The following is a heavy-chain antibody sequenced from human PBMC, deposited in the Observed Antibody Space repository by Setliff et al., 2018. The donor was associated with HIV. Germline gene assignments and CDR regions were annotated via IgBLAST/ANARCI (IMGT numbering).Heavy chain of an antibody. CDR3: ARSVEGAFDY. V-gene: IGHV3-48*01. CDR1: GDSISSDDHY. Sequence: PSETLSLTCTVSGDSISSDDHYWSWIRQTPGKGLEWISYITSDTNTINYKDSVKGRFTISRDNAKNLLYLQMNSLRAEDTAVYYCARSVEGAFDYWGRGTLVTVSS. J-gene: IGHJ4*02. CDR2: ITSDTNTI. D-gene: IGHD2-2*01.